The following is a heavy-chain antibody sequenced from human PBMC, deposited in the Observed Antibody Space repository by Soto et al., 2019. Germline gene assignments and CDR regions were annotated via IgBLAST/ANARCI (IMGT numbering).Heavy chain of an antibody. J-gene: IGHJ4*02. Sequence: GGSLRLSCAASGFTFSSYAVHWVRQAPGKGLEWVAVMSYDGSNKYYADSVKDRFTISSDNSKNTLYLQMNSLGTEDTAVYYCARGYCSRPSCSHFDCWGQGTLVTVSS. D-gene: IGHD2-2*01. CDR1: GFTFSSYA. CDR2: MSYDGSNK. V-gene: IGHV3-30-3*01. CDR3: ARGYCSRPSCSHFDC.